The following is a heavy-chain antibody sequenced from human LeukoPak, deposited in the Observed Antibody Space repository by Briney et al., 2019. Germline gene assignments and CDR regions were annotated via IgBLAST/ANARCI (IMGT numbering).Heavy chain of an antibody. V-gene: IGHV1-2*02. Sequence: ASVKVSCKASGYTFTGYYMHWVRQAPGQGLEWMGWINPNSGGTNYAQKFQGRVTMTRDTSISTAYMELSRLRSDDTAVYYCASLTGISITGTTNPVDYWAQGTLVTVSS. J-gene: IGHJ4*02. CDR3: ASLTGISITGTTNPVDY. D-gene: IGHD1-7*01. CDR2: INPNSGGT. CDR1: GYTFTGYY.